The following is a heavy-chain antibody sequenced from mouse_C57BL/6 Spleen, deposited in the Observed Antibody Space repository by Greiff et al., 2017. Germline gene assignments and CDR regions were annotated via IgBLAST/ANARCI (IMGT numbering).Heavy chain of an antibody. J-gene: IGHJ4*01. CDR2: ISSGGSYT. CDR3: GGRLLGYAARDD. CDR1: GFTFSSYG. D-gene: IGHD3-3*01. Sequence: EVKLVESGGDLVKPGGSLKLSCAASGFTFSSYGMSWVRQTPGKRLEWVATISSGGSYTYYPDSVKGRLTISRDNAKNTLYLQLSSLTSEDTATYYCGGRLLGYAARDDWGKGTSVTVSS. V-gene: IGHV5-6*02.